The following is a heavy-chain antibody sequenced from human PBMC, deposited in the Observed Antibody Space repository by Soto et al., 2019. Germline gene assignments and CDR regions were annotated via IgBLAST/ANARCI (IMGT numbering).Heavy chain of an antibody. CDR1: GGTFSSYA. Sequence: SVKVSCKASGGTFSSYAISWVRQAPGQGLEWMGGIIPIFGTANYAQKFQGRVTITADKSTSTAYMELSSLRSEDTAVYYCARVSLSLAGDHRDLLSFSTRRSSDL. J-gene: IGHJ2*01. D-gene: IGHD3-16*02. V-gene: IGHV1-69*06. CDR2: IIPIFGTA. CDR3: ARVSLSLAGDHRDLLSFSTRRSSDL.